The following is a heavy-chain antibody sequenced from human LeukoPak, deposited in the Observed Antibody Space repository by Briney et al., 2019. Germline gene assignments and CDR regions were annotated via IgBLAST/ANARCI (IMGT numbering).Heavy chain of an antibody. Sequence: GGSLRLSCTASGFTFSSYSLNWVRQAPGKGLEWVSSVSTGSNYIYYADSVKGRFTISRDNDKNSLYLQMNSLRVEDTAVYYCARDGYYDFWSGYYEPIDYWGQGTLVTVSS. CDR1: GFTFSSYS. J-gene: IGHJ4*02. D-gene: IGHD3-3*01. CDR3: ARDGYYDFWSGYYEPIDY. V-gene: IGHV3-21*01. CDR2: VSTGSNYI.